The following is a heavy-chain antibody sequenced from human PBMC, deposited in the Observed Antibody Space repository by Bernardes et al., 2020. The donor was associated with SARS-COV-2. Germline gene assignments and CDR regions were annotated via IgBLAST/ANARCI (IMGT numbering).Heavy chain of an antibody. CDR2: IYYSGST. D-gene: IGHD2-2*01. J-gene: IGHJ3*02. CDR3: AGNIVVVPAAKWDDAFDI. CDR1: GGSISSSSYY. Sequence: SETLSLTCTVSGGSISSSSYYWGWIRQPPGKGLEWIGSIYYSGSTYYNPSLKSRVTISVDTSKNQFSLKLSSVTAADTAVYYCAGNIVVVPAAKWDDAFDIWGQGTMVTVSS. V-gene: IGHV4-39*07.